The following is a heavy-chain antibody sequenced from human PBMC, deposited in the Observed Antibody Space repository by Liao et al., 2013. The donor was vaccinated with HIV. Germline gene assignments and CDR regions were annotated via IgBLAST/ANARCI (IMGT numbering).Heavy chain of an antibody. CDR2: INHSGST. V-gene: IGHV4-34*01. CDR1: GGSFSGYS. D-gene: IGHD3-9*01. CDR3: ARDAYFDWDNWFDP. Sequence: QVQLQQWGAGLLKPSETLSLTCAVYGGSFSGYSWTWIRQPPGKGLEWIGEINHSGSTNYNPSLKGRVTISIDTSKNQFSLKLSFVTAADTAVYYCARDAYFDWDNWFDPWGQGTLVTVSS. J-gene: IGHJ5*02.